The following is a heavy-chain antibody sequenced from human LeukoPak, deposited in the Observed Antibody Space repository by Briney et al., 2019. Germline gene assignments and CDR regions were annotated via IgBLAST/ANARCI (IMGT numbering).Heavy chain of an antibody. CDR2: IHPNSGGT. V-gene: IGHV1-2*02. D-gene: IGHD2-15*01. Sequence: ASVKVSCKASGYTFTAYYVHWVRQAPGQGPEWMGWIHPNSGGTKCAQSFQGRVTMTRDTSITTAYMELSSLRSDDTAVYYCARGDIYWDYWGQGTLVTVSS. CDR3: ARGDIYWDY. J-gene: IGHJ4*02. CDR1: GYTFTAYY.